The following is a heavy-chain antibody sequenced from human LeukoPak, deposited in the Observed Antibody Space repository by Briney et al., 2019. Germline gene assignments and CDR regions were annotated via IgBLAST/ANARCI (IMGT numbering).Heavy chain of an antibody. D-gene: IGHD3-22*01. CDR2: IYYSGST. V-gene: IGHV4-59*01. J-gene: IGHJ4*02. CDR1: GGSISSYY. Sequence: SETLSLTCTVSGGSISSYYWSWIRQPPGRGLEWIGCIYYSGSTNYNPSLKSRVTISVDTSKNQFSLKLSSVTAADTAVYYCARAGTYSSGYYQFDYRGQGTLVTVSS. CDR3: ARAGTYSSGYYQFDY.